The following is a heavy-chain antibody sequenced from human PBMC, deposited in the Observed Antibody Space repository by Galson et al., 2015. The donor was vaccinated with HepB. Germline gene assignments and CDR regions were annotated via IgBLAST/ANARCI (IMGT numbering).Heavy chain of an antibody. CDR1: GGSISSGSYY. D-gene: IGHD1-26*01. Sequence: QVQLQESGPGLVKPSETLSLTCTVSGGSISSGSYYWSWIRQPAGKGLEWIGRIYTSGSTNYNPSLKSRVTMSVDTSKNQFSLKLSSVTAADTAVYYCARQGATKVYYYYYGMDVWGQGTTVTVSS. CDR2: IYTSGST. J-gene: IGHJ6*02. V-gene: IGHV4-61*02. CDR3: ARQGATKVYYYYYGMDV.